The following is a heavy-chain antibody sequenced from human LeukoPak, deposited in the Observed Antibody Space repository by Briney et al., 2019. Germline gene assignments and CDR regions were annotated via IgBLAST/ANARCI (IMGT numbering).Heavy chain of an antibody. D-gene: IGHD3-10*01. Sequence: PSETLSLTSFVSGGSISYYYWSWIRQPPGKGLEWIGYSHDSGESNYNPSLQSRVIISRDTSKNQFSLNLMSVTAADTAVYYCAASSHSGSYRAYWGQGTPVTVSS. J-gene: IGHJ4*02. CDR2: SHDSGES. V-gene: IGHV4-59*08. CDR1: GGSISYYY. CDR3: AASSHSGSYRAY.